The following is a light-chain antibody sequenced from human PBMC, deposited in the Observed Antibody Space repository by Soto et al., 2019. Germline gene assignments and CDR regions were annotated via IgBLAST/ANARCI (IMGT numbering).Light chain of an antibody. V-gene: IGLV2-14*01. J-gene: IGLJ1*01. CDR3: SSYTGSSTPYV. CDR1: SSDFGGYNY. CDR2: GVS. Sequence: QSALTQPASVSGSPGQSITISCTGTSSDFGGYNYVSWYQQPPGKAPKLMLYGVSNRPSGVSNRFSGSKSGNTASLTISGLQAEDEADYYCSSYTGSSTPYVFGTGTKVTVL.